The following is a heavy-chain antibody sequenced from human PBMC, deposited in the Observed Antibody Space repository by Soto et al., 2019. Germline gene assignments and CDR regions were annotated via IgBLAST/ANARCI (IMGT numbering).Heavy chain of an antibody. J-gene: IGHJ6*02. CDR3: ARADDSSGYTRGKYYYYAMDV. CDR2: IKQDGSEK. D-gene: IGHD3-22*01. Sequence: PGGSLRLSCAASGFTFSTYWMSWVRQAPGKGLEWVANIKQDGSEKYYLDSVKGRFTISRDNAKNSLSLQMNSLRGEDTAVYYCARADDSSGYTRGKYYYYAMDVWGQGTTVTVSS. V-gene: IGHV3-7*01. CDR1: GFTFSTYW.